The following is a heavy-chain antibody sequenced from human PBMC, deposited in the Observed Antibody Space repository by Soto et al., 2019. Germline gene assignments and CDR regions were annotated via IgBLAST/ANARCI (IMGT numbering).Heavy chain of an antibody. V-gene: IGHV2-5*02. CDR2: IYLDDDK. J-gene: IGHJ5*02. D-gene: IGHD6-13*01. CDR1: GFSLITSGVG. CDR3: AHSPYSSSWDNWFAP. Sequence: ITLKESGPTLVKPTQTLTLTCTFSGFSLITSGVGVDWLRQPPGQALEWLALIYLDDDKRYSSSLKSRLTITKDPSKNRVGLTRTNMDPVNTATYYGAHSPYSSSWDNWFAPWFQGTLITVSS.